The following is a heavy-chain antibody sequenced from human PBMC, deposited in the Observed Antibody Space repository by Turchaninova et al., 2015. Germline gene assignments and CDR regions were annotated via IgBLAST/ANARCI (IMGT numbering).Heavy chain of an antibody. J-gene: IGHJ6*03. CDR1: GYTFTAHD. CDR3: SRGDGSDSYFFLFYYMGV. V-gene: IGHV1-2*06. CDR2: IKPNTGGT. Sequence: QVQLVQSGAEVKKHEASVKGSCKASGYTFTAHDMQWVGKAPGQGREGRGRIKPNTGGTNFSQNFQCRVPRTRDPSIDPSYMELSRLTSYDTAVYYWSRGDGSDSYFFLFYYMGVWGKGTTVTVSS. D-gene: IGHD3-10*01.